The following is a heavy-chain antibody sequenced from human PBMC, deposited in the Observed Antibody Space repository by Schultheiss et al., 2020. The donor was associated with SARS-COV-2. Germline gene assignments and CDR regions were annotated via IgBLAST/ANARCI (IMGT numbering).Heavy chain of an antibody. Sequence: GGSLRLSCTASGFTFGDYAMSWFRQAPGKGLEWVGFIRSKAYGGTTEYAASVKGRFTISRDDSKSIAYLQMNSLKTEDTAVYYCTRVGDSYYDFWSGSWYFDYWGQGTLVTVSS. CDR2: IRSKAYGGTT. CDR3: TRVGDSYYDFWSGSWYFDY. D-gene: IGHD3-3*01. CDR1: GFTFGDYA. V-gene: IGHV3-49*03. J-gene: IGHJ4*02.